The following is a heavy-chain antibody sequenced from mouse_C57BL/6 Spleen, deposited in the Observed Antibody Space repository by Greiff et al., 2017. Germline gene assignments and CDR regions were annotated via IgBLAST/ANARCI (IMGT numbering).Heavy chain of an antibody. V-gene: IGHV10-1*01. CDR1: GFSFNTYA. Sequence: GGGLVQPKGSLNLSCAASGFSFNTYAMNWVRQAPGKGLEWVARIRSKSNNYATYYADSEKDRFTISRDDSESMLYLQMNNLKTEDTAMYYCVSQHRREDYAMDYWGQGTSVTVSS. J-gene: IGHJ4*01. CDR2: IRSKSNNYAT. CDR3: VSQHRREDYAMDY.